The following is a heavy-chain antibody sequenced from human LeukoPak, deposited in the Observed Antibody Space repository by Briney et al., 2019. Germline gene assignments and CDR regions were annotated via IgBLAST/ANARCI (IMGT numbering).Heavy chain of an antibody. J-gene: IGHJ4*02. V-gene: IGHV3-30-3*01. CDR2: MSYDGSNK. D-gene: IGHD5-18*01. CDR1: GFTFSRWA. CDR3: ARDGYDLDTPMVSTIFDS. Sequence: GGSLRLSCVASGFTFSRWAMHWVRQAPGKGLEWVAVMSYDGSNKYYADSVKGRFTISRDNSKKTLYLQMNSLRTEDTAVYYCARDGYDLDTPMVSTIFDSWGQGTLVTVSS.